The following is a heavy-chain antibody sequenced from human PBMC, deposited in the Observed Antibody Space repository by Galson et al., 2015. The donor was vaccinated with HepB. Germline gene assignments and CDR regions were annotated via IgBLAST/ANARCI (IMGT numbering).Heavy chain of an antibody. Sequence: SVKVSCKVSGYTLTELSMHWVRQAPGKGLEWMGGFDPEDGETIYAQKFQGRVTMTEDTSTDTAYMELSSLRSEDTAVYYCATDSRVTTGSFDYWGQGTLVTVSS. CDR1: GYTLTELS. V-gene: IGHV1-24*01. D-gene: IGHD4-17*01. J-gene: IGHJ4*02. CDR3: ATDSRVTTGSFDY. CDR2: FDPEDGET.